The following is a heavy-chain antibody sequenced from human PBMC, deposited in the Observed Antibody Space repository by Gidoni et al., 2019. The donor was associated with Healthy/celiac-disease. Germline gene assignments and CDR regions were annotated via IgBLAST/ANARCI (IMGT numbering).Heavy chain of an antibody. Sequence: QVQLQESGPGLVKPSETLSLTCTVSAGSISSYYWSWSRQPPGKGLEWIGYIYYSGSTNYNPSLKSRVTISVDTSKNQFSLKLSSVTAADTAVYYCARGGYYDFWSGLGWFDPWGQGTLVTVSS. V-gene: IGHV4-59*01. CDR3: ARGGYYDFWSGLGWFDP. D-gene: IGHD3-3*01. J-gene: IGHJ5*02. CDR2: IYYSGST. CDR1: AGSISSYY.